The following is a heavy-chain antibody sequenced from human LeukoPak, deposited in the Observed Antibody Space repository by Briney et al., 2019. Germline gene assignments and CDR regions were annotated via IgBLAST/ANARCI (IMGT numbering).Heavy chain of an antibody. J-gene: IGHJ6*03. CDR3: ARGSNYVSDYYLDV. CDR2: VNHEGDS. V-gene: IGHV4-34*01. Sequence: PSETLSLTCAVYGVSLRGYYWSWIRQSPERGLEWIGEVNHEGDSIYSPSLKSRPTVSVDMSKNQFSLNSRSVTAADTAVYFCARGSNYVSDYYLDVWGKGTTVIVSS. CDR1: GVSLRGYY. D-gene: IGHD4-11*01.